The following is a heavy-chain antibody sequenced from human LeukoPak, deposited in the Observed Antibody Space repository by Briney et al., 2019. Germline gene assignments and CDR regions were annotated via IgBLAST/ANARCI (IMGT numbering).Heavy chain of an antibody. V-gene: IGHV1-69*05. CDR3: ARTVVILGLTSIGVSKYWFDS. J-gene: IGHJ5*01. CDR2: IIPIFGTA. Sequence: ASVKASCKASGGTFSSYGISWVRQAPGQGLEWMGGIIPIFGTANYAQKFQGRVTITTDESTSTAHMELSRLRSEDTAVYYCARTVVILGLTSIGVSKYWFDSWGQGTLVTVSS. D-gene: IGHD3-3*01. CDR1: GGTFSSYG.